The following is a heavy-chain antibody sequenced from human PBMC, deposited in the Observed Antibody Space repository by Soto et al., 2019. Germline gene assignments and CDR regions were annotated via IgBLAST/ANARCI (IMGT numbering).Heavy chain of an antibody. CDR3: ASGPTRIFGAPAHY. D-gene: IGHD2-15*01. CDR1: GGSISSGGYY. CDR2: IYYSGST. J-gene: IGHJ4*02. Sequence: SETLSLTCTVSGGSISSGGYYWSWIRQHPGKSQEWIGYIYYSGSTYYNPSLKSRVTISVDTSKNQFSLKLSSVTAADTAVYYCASGPTRIFGAPAHYWGQGTLVTVSS. V-gene: IGHV4-31*03.